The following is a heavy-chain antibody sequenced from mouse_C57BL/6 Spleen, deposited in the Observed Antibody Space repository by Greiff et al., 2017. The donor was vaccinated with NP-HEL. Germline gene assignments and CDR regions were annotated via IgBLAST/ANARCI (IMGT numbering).Heavy chain of an antibody. CDR3: GGGGDVNAMDD. V-gene: IGHV5-17*01. CDR2: ISSGGNTI. J-gene: IGHJ4*01. Sequence: EVKVVESGGGLVKPGGSLKLSCAASGFTFSDYGMRWVRQAPGKGLEWVAYISSGGNTIYYADTVKGRFTISRDNAKNTLFLQMTSVGDEGTAMYCCGGGGDVNAMDDWGKGTTVTVSS. D-gene: IGHD3-3*01. CDR1: GFTFSDYG.